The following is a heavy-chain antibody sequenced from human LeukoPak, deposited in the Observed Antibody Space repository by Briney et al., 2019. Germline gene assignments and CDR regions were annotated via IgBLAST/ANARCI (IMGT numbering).Heavy chain of an antibody. CDR1: GFTFSTCG. CDR3: ARAHGGSGYYLPLDY. V-gene: IGHV3-48*02. D-gene: IGHD3-22*01. J-gene: IGHJ4*02. CDR2: ISSSGTI. Sequence: GGPLRLSCAASGFTFSTCGMNWVRQAPGKGLEWVSYISSSGTIYHADSVKGRFTISRDNARESLYLQMNSLRDEDTAVYYCARAHGGSGYYLPLDYWGQGTLVTVSS.